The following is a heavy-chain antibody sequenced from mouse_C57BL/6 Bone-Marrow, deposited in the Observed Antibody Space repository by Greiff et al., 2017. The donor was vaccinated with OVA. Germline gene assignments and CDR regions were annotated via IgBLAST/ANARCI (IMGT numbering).Heavy chain of an antibody. V-gene: IGHV1-52*01. D-gene: IGHD1-1*01. J-gene: IGHJ3*01. Sequence: QVQLQQPGAELVRPGSSVKLSCKASGYTFTSYWMHWVKQRPIQGLEWIGNIDPSDSETHYNQKFKDKATLTVDKSSSTAYMQLSSLTSEASAVYYCAREDYYASAWFAYWGQGTLVTVSA. CDR3: AREDYYASAWFAY. CDR2: IDPSDSET. CDR1: GYTFTSYW.